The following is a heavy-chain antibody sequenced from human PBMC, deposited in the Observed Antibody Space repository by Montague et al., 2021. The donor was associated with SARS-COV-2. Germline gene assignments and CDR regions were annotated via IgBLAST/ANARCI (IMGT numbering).Heavy chain of an antibody. CDR1: GGSISSNRYY. V-gene: IGHV4-39*01. J-gene: IGHJ4*02. Sequence: SETLSLTRTFSGGSISSNRYYWAWVRQPPGKGLEWIGSIYYKGGTHYXPSLKSRVTISVDTSKNQFSPKLSAVTAADTAVYYCARQGKTRLAMIVVVIGYFDYWGQGTLVTVSS. CDR2: IYYKGGT. CDR3: ARQGKTRLAMIVVVIGYFDY. D-gene: IGHD3-22*01.